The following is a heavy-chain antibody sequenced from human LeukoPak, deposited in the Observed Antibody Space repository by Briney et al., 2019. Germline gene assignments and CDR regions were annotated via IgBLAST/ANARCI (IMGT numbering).Heavy chain of an antibody. D-gene: IGHD3-10*01. Sequence: GGSLRLSCAASGFTVSSNYMSWVRQAPGKGLEWVSFISSLSTYIYYADSMRGRFTISRDNAKNSLYLQMNSLRDEDTAVYYCTRDPIGAMTMVRGVVQSKPAHSDHWGQGVLVTVSS. V-gene: IGHV3-21*01. J-gene: IGHJ4*02. CDR1: GFTVSSNY. CDR2: ISSLSTYI. CDR3: TRDPIGAMTMVRGVVQSKPAHSDH.